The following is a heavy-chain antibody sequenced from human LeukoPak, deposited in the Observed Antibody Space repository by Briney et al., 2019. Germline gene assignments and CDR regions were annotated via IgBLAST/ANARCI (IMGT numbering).Heavy chain of an antibody. CDR1: GYTFTSYA. CDR2: INAGNGNT. J-gene: IGHJ5*02. Sequence: ASVKVSCKASGYTFTSYAMHWVRQAPGQRLGWMGWINAGNGNTKYSQKFQGRVTITRDTSASTAYMELSSLRSEDTAVYYCARTGTDAYCGDCYSWGQGTLVTVSS. CDR3: ARTGTDAYCGDCYS. V-gene: IGHV1-3*01. D-gene: IGHD2-21*02.